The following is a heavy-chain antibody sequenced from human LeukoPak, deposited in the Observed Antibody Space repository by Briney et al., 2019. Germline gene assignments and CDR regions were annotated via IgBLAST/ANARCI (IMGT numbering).Heavy chain of an antibody. CDR2: INHSGST. D-gene: IGHD3-10*01. J-gene: IGHJ5*02. CDR3: AREGMLSMVRGVIMPEVWFDP. Sequence: SETLSLTCAVYGGSFSGYYWSWIRQPPGKGLEWIGEINHSGSTNYNPPLKSRVTISVDKSKNQFSLKLSSVTAADTAVHYCAREGMLSMVRGVIMPEVWFDPWGQGTLVTVSS. CDR1: GGSFSGYY. V-gene: IGHV4-34*01.